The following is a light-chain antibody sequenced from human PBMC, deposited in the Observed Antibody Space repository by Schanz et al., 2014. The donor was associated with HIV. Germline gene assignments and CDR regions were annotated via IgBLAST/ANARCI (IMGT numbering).Light chain of an antibody. V-gene: IGKV3-20*01. J-gene: IGKJ1*01. CDR1: QSSSTY. CDR3: QHYGSSRWT. CDR2: GAS. Sequence: EIVLTQSPGTLSLSPGERATLSCRASQSSSTYLAWYQHKPGQAPRLLIYGASSRATGIPDRFSGSGSGTDFTLTISRLEPEDFAVYYCQHYGSSRWTFGQGTKVEIK.